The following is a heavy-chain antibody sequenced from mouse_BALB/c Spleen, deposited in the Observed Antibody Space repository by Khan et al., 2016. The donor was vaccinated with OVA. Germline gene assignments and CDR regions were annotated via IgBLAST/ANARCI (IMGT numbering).Heavy chain of an antibody. J-gene: IGHJ3*01. D-gene: IGHD1-1*01. V-gene: IGHV2-9-2*01. CDR3: VREEVATYYDSSYVAY. Sequence: QVQLKQSGPGLVAPSQSLSITCTVSGFSFSNYDISWIRQSPGKGLEWLGIIWTGGGTNYNSAFMSRLTINKANSKSQVFLKMNSLQTDDTAIYYCVREEVATYYDSSYVAYWGQGTLVTVSA. CDR1: GFSFSNYD. CDR2: IWTGGGT.